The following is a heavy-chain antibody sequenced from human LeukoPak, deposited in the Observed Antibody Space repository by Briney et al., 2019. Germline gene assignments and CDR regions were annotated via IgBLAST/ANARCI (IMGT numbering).Heavy chain of an antibody. J-gene: IGHJ2*01. CDR1: GGSFSGYY. CDR2: INHSGST. D-gene: IGHD1-1*01. Sequence: SETLSLTCAVYGGSFSGYYWSWIRQPPGKGLEWIGEINHSGSTNYNPSLKSRVTISVDTSKNQFSLKLSSVTAADTAVYYCARDTTGYRYFDLWGRGTLVTVSS. CDR3: ARDTTGYRYFDL. V-gene: IGHV4-34*01.